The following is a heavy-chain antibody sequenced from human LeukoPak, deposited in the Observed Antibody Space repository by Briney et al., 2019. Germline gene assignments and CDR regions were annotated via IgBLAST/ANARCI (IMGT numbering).Heavy chain of an antibody. CDR2: IKSKTDGGTT. CDR3: AKYYGSGSYRYYYYAMDV. CDR1: GFTFSNAW. V-gene: IGHV3-15*01. D-gene: IGHD3-10*01. J-gene: IGHJ6*02. Sequence: GGSLRLSCAASGFTFSNAWMSWVRQAPGKGLEWVGRIKSKTDGGTTDYAAPVKGRFTISRDDSKNTLYLQMNSLRAEDAAVYYCAKYYGSGSYRYYYYAMDVWGQGTTVTVSS.